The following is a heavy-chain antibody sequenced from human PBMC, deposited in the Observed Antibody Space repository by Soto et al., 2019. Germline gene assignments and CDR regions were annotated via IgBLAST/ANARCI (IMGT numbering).Heavy chain of an antibody. CDR1: GGSITSPSHF. V-gene: IGHV4-39*01. Sequence: SETLSLTCSASGGSITSPSHFWVWVRQPPGKGLEWIGTIYFTGNTYYTPSLKSRLTMSIDTSKNEFTLRLNSVTAADTAVYYCAGQTFTIAAASYGRSNWFDPWGPGTLVTVSS. J-gene: IGHJ5*02. CDR2: IYFTGNT. CDR3: AGQTFTIAAASYGRSNWFDP. D-gene: IGHD6-25*01.